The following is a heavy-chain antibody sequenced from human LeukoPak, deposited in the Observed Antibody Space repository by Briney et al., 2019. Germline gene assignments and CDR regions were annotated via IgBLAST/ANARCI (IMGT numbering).Heavy chain of an antibody. CDR2: ISSSSSYI. V-gene: IGHV3-21*01. J-gene: IGHJ4*02. Sequence: PGGSLRLSCAASGFTFSSYSMNWVRQAPGKGLEWVSSISSSSSYIYYADSVKGRFTISRDNAKNSLYLQMNSLRAEDTAVYYCERVEGLYQLLTLLDYWGQGTLVTVSS. CDR3: ERVEGLYQLLTLLDY. CDR1: GFTFSSYS. D-gene: IGHD2-2*01.